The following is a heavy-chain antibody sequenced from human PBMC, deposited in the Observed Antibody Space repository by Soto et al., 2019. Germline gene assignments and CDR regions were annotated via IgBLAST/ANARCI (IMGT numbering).Heavy chain of an antibody. CDR3: ARQYCSGGSCYLDY. V-gene: IGHV4-39*01. Sequence: SETLSLTCTVSGGSIISSSYYWVCSREPPGKGLEWIGSIYYSGSTYYNPSLKRRVTISVDTSKNQFSLKLSSVTAADTAVYYCARQYCSGGSCYLDYWGQGTLVTVSS. D-gene: IGHD2-15*01. CDR2: IYYSGST. J-gene: IGHJ4*02. CDR1: GGSIISSSYY.